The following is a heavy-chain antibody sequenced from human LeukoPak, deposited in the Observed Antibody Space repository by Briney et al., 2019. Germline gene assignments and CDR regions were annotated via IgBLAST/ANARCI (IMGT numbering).Heavy chain of an antibody. CDR3: AKGLAANPYYFDY. Sequence: PGGSLRLSCAASGFTFDDYAMHWVRQAPGKGLEWVSGISWNSGSIGYADSVKGRFTISRDNAKNSLYLQMNSLRAEDTALYYCAKGLAANPYYFDYWGQGTLVTVSS. V-gene: IGHV3-9*01. CDR1: GFTFDDYA. CDR2: ISWNSGSI. D-gene: IGHD1-26*01. J-gene: IGHJ4*02.